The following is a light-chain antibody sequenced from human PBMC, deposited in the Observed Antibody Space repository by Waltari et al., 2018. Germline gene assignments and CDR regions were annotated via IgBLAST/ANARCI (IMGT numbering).Light chain of an antibody. CDR3: MIWHSSAVV. V-gene: IGLV5-45*03. CDR2: YKSDSDK. J-gene: IGLJ2*01. CDR1: SGIHVGTYR. Sequence: QAVLTQPSSLSASPGASASLTCTLRSGIHVGTYRIYWYQQKPGSPPQYPLRYKSDSDKQQGSGVPSRFSGSKDASANAGILLISGLQSEDEADYYCMIWHSSAVVFGGGTKLTVL.